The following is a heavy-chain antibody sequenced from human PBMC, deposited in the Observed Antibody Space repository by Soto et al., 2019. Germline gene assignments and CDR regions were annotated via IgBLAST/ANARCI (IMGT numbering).Heavy chain of an antibody. D-gene: IGHD3-3*01. CDR2: ITWNSGNI. CDR1: GFTFDDYA. CDR3: VKGRGWRSLYYYYGMDV. V-gene: IGHV3-9*01. Sequence: GGSLRLSCAASGFTFDDYAMYWVRQAPGKGLGWVSGITWNSGNIGYADSVKGRFTISRDNAKNSLYLQMNSLRVEDTALYFCVKGRGWRSLYYYYGMDVWGQGTTVTVSS. J-gene: IGHJ6*02.